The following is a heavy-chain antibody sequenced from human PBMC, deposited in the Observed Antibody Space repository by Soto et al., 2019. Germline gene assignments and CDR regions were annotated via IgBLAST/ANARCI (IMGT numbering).Heavy chain of an antibody. V-gene: IGHV3-23*01. CDR3: AKDVLRFLEWLSGSEMFYYYYGMDV. Sequence: GGSLRLSCAASGFTFSSYAMSWVRQAPGKGLEWVSAISGSGGSTYYADSVKGRFTISRDNSKNTLYLQMNSLRAEDTAVYYCAKDVLRFLEWLSGSEMFYYYYGMDVWGQGTTVTSP. CDR1: GFTFSSYA. J-gene: IGHJ6*02. CDR2: ISGSGGST. D-gene: IGHD3-3*01.